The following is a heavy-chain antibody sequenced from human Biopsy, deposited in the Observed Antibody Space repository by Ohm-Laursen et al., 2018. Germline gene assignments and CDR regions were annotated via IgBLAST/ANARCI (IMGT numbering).Heavy chain of an antibody. D-gene: IGHD3-22*01. Sequence: TLSLTWTASGDSISSYYWSWIRQPPGKGLQWIGYAYYTGSTDYNPSLQSRVTISVDTSKNHFSLRLRSVTPADTAIYYCARDRGYYSDRTVPGYFDLWGRGTLVTVSS. CDR3: ARDRGYYSDRTVPGYFDL. J-gene: IGHJ2*01. CDR1: GDSISSYY. CDR2: AYYTGST. V-gene: IGHV4-59*01.